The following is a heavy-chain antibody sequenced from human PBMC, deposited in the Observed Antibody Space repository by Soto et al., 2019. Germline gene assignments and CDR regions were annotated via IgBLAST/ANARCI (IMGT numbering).Heavy chain of an antibody. J-gene: IGHJ6*02. CDR1: GFTFSSYS. V-gene: IGHV3-21*01. CDR2: ISSSSSYI. Sequence: GGSLRLSCAASGFTFSSYSMNWVRQAPGKGLEWVSSISSSSSYIYYADSVKGRFTISRDNAKNSLYLQMNSLRAEDTAVYYCESDLLEQMVLPYYYGMDVWGQGTTVTVSS. D-gene: IGHD6-13*01. CDR3: ESDLLEQMVLPYYYGMDV.